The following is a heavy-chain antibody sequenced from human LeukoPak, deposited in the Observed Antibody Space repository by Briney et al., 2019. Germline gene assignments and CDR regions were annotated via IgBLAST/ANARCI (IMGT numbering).Heavy chain of an antibody. J-gene: IGHJ4*02. CDR2: VYTSGST. CDR3: ARSPSSSTEGYFDY. CDR1: GGSISSYY. V-gene: IGHV4-4*07. Sequence: SETLSLTCTVSGGSISSYYWSWIRQPAGKGLEWIGRVYTSGSTNYSPSLKSRVSMSADTSKNQFSLKLTSVTAADTAVYFCARSPSSSTEGYFDYWGQGTLVTVSS. D-gene: IGHD2/OR15-2a*01.